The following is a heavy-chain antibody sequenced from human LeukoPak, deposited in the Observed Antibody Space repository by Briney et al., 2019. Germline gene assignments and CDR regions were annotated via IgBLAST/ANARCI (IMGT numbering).Heavy chain of an antibody. CDR2: IDSRSASI. CDR1: GFTFSSYE. Sequence: GGSLRLSCAASGFTFSSYEMNWVRQAPGKGLEWVSYIDSRSASIYYADSVKGRFTISRDNAKQSLYLQMNGLRAEDTAFYYCARDRAHYDNSANAFDVWGQGTMVTVSS. J-gene: IGHJ3*01. CDR3: ARDRAHYDNSANAFDV. V-gene: IGHV3-48*03. D-gene: IGHD3-22*01.